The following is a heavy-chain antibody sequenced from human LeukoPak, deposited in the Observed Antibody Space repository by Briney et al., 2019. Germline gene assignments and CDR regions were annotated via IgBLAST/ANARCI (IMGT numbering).Heavy chain of an antibody. D-gene: IGHD3-10*01. Sequence: ASVKVSCKASGYTFTSYGTSWVRQAPGQGLEWMGWISAYNGNTNYAQKLQGRVTMTTDTSTSTAYMELRSLRSDDTAVYYCASEVRVRGVIKEDAFDIWGQGTMVTVSS. CDR1: GYTFTSYG. CDR3: ASEVRVRGVIKEDAFDI. CDR2: ISAYNGNT. J-gene: IGHJ3*02. V-gene: IGHV1-18*01.